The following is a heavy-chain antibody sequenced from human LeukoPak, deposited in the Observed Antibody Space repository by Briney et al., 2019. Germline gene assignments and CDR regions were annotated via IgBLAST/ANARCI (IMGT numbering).Heavy chain of an antibody. J-gene: IGHJ4*02. CDR3: ARVRGRYSSDY. CDR1: AYILTDYY. CDR2: INPNSDGT. V-gene: IGHV1-2*02. D-gene: IGHD3-16*01. Sequence: ASVKVSCKSSAYILTDYYMHWVRQAPGRGLDWMGWINPNSDGTNYAQKFQGRVTMTRDTSISTAYMELSRLRSDDTAVYYCARVRGRYSSDYWGQGTLVTVSS.